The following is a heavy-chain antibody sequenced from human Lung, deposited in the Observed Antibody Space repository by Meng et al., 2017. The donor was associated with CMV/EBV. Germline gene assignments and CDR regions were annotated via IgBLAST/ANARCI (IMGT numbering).Heavy chain of an antibody. CDR1: GYTFTGYY. Sequence: VKASCXASGYTFTGYYMHWVRQAPGQGLEWMGWINPNSGGTNYAQKFQGRVTMTRDTSISTAYMELSRLRSDDTAVYYCARELDLQLGYCSGGSCYGRGNWFDPWGQGTLVTVSS. V-gene: IGHV1-2*02. CDR2: INPNSGGT. D-gene: IGHD2-15*01. CDR3: ARELDLQLGYCSGGSCYGRGNWFDP. J-gene: IGHJ5*02.